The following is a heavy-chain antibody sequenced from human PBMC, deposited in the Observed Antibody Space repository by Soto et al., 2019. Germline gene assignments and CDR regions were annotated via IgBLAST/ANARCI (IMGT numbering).Heavy chain of an antibody. V-gene: IGHV3-23*01. D-gene: IGHD2-15*01. CDR2: ISGSGGST. CDR3: AKDECSGGSCHPGAFDN. J-gene: IGHJ3*02. Sequence: SLGLSCAASGLTFSSCSMSWVSQAPGKGLEWVSAISGSGGSTYYSDSVKGRITISRDNSKITLYLQMNSLRAEDTAVYYCAKDECSGGSCHPGAFDNWCQGIMVTVSS. CDR1: GLTFSSCS.